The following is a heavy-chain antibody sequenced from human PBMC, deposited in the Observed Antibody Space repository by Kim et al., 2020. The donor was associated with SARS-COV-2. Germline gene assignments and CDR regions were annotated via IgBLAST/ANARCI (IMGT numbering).Heavy chain of an antibody. CDR1: GGSFSGYY. CDR2: INHSGST. CDR3: ARGSAWLLGVYYNYVMDV. V-gene: IGHV4-34*01. D-gene: IGHD6-19*01. Sequence: SETLSLTCAVYGGSFSGYYWSWIRQTPGKGLEWIGEINHSGSTNYNPSLKSRVTISVDTSKNQLSLKLNSVTAADTAVYYCARGSAWLLGVYYNYVMDVWGQGTTVTVSS. J-gene: IGHJ6*02.